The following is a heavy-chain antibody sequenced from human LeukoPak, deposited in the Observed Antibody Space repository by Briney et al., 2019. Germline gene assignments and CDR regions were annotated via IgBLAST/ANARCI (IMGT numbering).Heavy chain of an antibody. CDR2: INPSGGST. J-gene: IGHJ4*02. V-gene: IGHV1-46*01. CDR3: ARLYYFDY. CDR1: GYTFTSYY. Sequence: ASVKLSCKASGYTFTSYYMHWVRQAPGQGLEWMGIINPSGGSTSYSQKFQGRVTMTRDTSTSTVYMELNSMRSEDTAVYYCARLYYFDYWGQGTLVTVSS.